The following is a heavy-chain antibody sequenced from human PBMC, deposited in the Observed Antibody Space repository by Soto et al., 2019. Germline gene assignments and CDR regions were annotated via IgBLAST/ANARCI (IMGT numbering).Heavy chain of an antibody. D-gene: IGHD3-16*01. CDR2: MYNTGST. CDR1: GGSISGYY. J-gene: IGHJ5*02. V-gene: IGHV4-59*01. Sequence: SETLSLTCTVSGGSISGYYWSWIRQPPGKGLEWIGYMYNTGSTVYNPSFKSRVTISVDTSKNQFSLKLNSVTAADTAVYYCAKDSRWGTYKWFDPWGQGTLVTVSS. CDR3: AKDSRWGTYKWFDP.